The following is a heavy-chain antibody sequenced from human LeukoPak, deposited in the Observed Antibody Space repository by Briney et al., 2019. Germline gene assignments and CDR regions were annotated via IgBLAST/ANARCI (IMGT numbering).Heavy chain of an antibody. V-gene: IGHV4-4*07. CDR3: ARASRGAYEFDSSGHNFYYYMDV. J-gene: IGHJ6*03. D-gene: IGHD3-22*01. CDR2: IYASGST. CDR1: GSSISSLS. Sequence: PSETLSLTCSVSGSSISSLSWSWIRQSAGRGLEWIGHIYASGSTDYNPSLKSQVSLSVDTSKNQFSLKLHSINAADSAIYYCARASRGAYEFDSSGHNFYYYMDVWGIGTAVIVSS.